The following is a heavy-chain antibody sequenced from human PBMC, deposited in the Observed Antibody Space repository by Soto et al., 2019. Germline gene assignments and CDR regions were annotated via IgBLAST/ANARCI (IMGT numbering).Heavy chain of an antibody. V-gene: IGHV3-48*02. J-gene: IGHJ6*02. CDR1: GFTFSSYS. CDR2: ISSSSSTI. CDR3: ARNKGTTGTYGMDV. Sequence: GGSLRLSCAASGFTFSSYSMNWVRQAPGKGLEWVSYISSSSSTIYYADSVKGRFTISRDNAKNSLYLQMNSLRDEDTAVYYCARNKGTTGTYGMDVWGQGTTVTVSS. D-gene: IGHD1-1*01.